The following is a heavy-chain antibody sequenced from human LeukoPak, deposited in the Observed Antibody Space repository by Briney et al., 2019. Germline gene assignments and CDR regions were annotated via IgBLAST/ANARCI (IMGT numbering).Heavy chain of an antibody. Sequence: GGSLRLSCAASGFTFDDYAMSWVRQAPGKGLEWVSAISGSGGSTYYADSVKGRFTISRDNSNNTLYLQMNSLRAVDTAIYFCAKQADFGIPYYFYMDVWGKGTTVTVS. CDR3: AKQADFGIPYYFYMDV. CDR1: GFTFDDYA. J-gene: IGHJ6*03. D-gene: IGHD3-3*01. V-gene: IGHV3-23*01. CDR2: ISGSGGST.